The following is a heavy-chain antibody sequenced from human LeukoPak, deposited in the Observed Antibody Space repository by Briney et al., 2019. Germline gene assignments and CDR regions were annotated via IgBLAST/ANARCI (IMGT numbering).Heavy chain of an antibody. V-gene: IGHV1-69*04. CDR1: GGTFSSYT. J-gene: IGHJ4*02. CDR2: IIPILGIA. CDR3: AREDSSGYYLVY. D-gene: IGHD3-22*01. Sequence: SVKVSCKASGGTFSSYTISWVRQAPGQGLEWMGRIIPILGIANYAQKFQGRVTITADKSTSTAYMELSSLRSEDTAVYYCAREDSSGYYLVYWGQGTLVTVSS.